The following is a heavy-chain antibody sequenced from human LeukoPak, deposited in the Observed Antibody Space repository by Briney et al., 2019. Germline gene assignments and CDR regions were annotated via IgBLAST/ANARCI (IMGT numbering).Heavy chain of an antibody. CDR3: ARAAPGTGDRGFNY. V-gene: IGHV4-31*03. D-gene: IGHD7-27*01. Sequence: PQTLSLTCTVSGGSISSGGYYWSWIRQHPGKGLEWIGYIYYSGSTYYNPSLKSRVTISVDTSKNQFSLKLSSVTAADTAVYYCARAAPGTGDRGFNYWGQGTLVTVSS. CDR1: GGSISSGGYY. J-gene: IGHJ4*02. CDR2: IYYSGST.